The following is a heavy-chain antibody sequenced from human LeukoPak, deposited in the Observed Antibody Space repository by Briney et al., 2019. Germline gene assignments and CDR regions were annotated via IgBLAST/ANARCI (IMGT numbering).Heavy chain of an antibody. J-gene: IGHJ6*03. CDR1: GDSTNTYG. CDR2: ISLYSAYT. Sequence: GASVKVSCKASGDSTNTYGVAWVRQAPAQGLEWIGWISLYSAYTKYADALQGRVTMTTDTSTTTSYMELRSLRSDDTAVYFCANIAKGRYFFYYMDAWGKGTTVTVS. CDR3: ANIAKGRYFFYYMDA. V-gene: IGHV1-18*04.